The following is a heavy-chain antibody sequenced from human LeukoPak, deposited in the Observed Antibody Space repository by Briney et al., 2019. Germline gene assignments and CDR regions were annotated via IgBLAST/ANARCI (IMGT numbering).Heavy chain of an antibody. V-gene: IGHV4-61*02. CDR1: VGSINGGSFY. CDR2: ICSGGHT. D-gene: IGHD3-16*02. Sequence: SQTLSLTCNVSVGSINGGSFYCSWIRQPAGEGLEWIGRICSGGHTNYNPSFKSRVTVSADTSKNSFSLNLSSVTAADTAVYYCARSRGFSYRFNFDYWGQRTLVTVSS. J-gene: IGHJ4*02. CDR3: ARSRGFSYRFNFDY.